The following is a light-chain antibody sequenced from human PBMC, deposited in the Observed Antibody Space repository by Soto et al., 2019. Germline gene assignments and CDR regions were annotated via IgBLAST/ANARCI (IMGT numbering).Light chain of an antibody. Sequence: CTGTSSDVGGYNYVSWYQQHPGKAPKLMIYEVSNRPSGVSNRFSGSKSGNTASLTISGLQAEDEADYYCSSYTSSSTLDVFGTGTKVTVL. CDR1: SSDVGGYNY. CDR2: EVS. J-gene: IGLJ1*01. CDR3: SSYTSSSTLDV. V-gene: IGLV2-14*01.